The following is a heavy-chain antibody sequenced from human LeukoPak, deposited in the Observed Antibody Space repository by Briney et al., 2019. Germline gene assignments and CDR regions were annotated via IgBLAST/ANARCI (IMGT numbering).Heavy chain of an antibody. J-gene: IGHJ3*02. D-gene: IGHD6-19*01. CDR3: AAGIAVAGNDAFDI. V-gene: IGHV4-59*01. CDR1: GGSISSYY. CDR2: IYYSGST. Sequence: PSETLSLTCTVSGGSISSYYWSWIRQPPGKGLEWIGYIYYSGSTNYNPSLKSRVTISVDTSKNQLSLKLSSVTAADTAVYYCAAGIAVAGNDAFDIWGQGTMVTVSS.